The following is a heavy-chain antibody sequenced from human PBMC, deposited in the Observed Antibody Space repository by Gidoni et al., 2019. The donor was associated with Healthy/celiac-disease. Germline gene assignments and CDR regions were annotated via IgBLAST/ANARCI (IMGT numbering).Heavy chain of an antibody. D-gene: IGHD2-15*01. CDR2: IYYSGST. CDR1: GGSISSSSYY. CDR3: ARNSPVTWTHYYYMDV. V-gene: IGHV4-39*01. Sequence: QLQLQESGPGLVKPSETLSLTCTVSGGSISSSSYYWGWIRQPPGKGLEWIGSIYYSGSTYYNPSLKSRVTISVDTSKNQFSLKLSSVTAADTAVYYCARNSPVTWTHYYYMDVWGKGTTVTVSS. J-gene: IGHJ6*03.